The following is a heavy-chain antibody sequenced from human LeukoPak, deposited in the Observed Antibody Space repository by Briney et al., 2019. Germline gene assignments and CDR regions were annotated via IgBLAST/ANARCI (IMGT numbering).Heavy chain of an antibody. Sequence: GGSLRLSCAASGFTFSSYGMTWVRQAPGKGLEWVSVIHSGGTTNYADSVKGRFTISRDNPKNTLYLQMNSLRAEDTAVYYCARERPNSYDSSGYTYYYYYMDVWGKGTTVTISS. CDR3: ARERPNSYDSSGYTYYYYYMDV. CDR1: GFTFSSYG. J-gene: IGHJ6*03. CDR2: IHSGGTT. D-gene: IGHD3-22*01. V-gene: IGHV3-66*01.